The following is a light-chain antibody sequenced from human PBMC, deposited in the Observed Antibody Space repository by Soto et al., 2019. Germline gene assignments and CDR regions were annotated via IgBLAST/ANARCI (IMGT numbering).Light chain of an antibody. CDR2: DVS. Sequence: QSALTQPASVSGSPGQSITISCTGTSSDIGAYNYVSWYQQHPGKAPKLMIYDVSNQPSGVSDRFSGSKSGNTASLTISGLQTEDETDYYCSAYTTSHTVVFGTGTKVTVL. J-gene: IGLJ2*01. CDR1: SSDIGAYNY. V-gene: IGLV2-14*01. CDR3: SAYTTSHTVV.